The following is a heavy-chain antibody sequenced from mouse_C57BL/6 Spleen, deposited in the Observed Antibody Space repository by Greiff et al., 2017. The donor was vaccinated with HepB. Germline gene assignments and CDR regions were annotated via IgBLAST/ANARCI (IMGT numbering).Heavy chain of an antibody. V-gene: IGHV5-17*01. CDR3: ARSVNYYAMDY. Sequence: EVKLVESGGGLVKPGGSLKLSCAASGFTFSDYGMHWVRQAPEKGLEWVAYISSGSSTIYYADTVKGRFTISRDNAKNTLFLQMTSLRSEDTAMYYCARSVNYYAMDYWGQGTSVTVSS. CDR1: GFTFSDYG. J-gene: IGHJ4*01. CDR2: ISSGSSTI.